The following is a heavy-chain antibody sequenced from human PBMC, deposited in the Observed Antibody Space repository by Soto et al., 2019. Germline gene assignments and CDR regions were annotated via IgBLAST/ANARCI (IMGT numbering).Heavy chain of an antibody. J-gene: IGHJ4*02. CDR1: GYTFTSYA. CDR2: INAGNGNT. CDR3: ARGSGPMIEWH. D-gene: IGHD3-22*01. V-gene: IGHV1-3*01. Sequence: ASVKVSCKASGYTFTSYAMHWVRQAPGQRLEWMGWINAGNGNTKYSQKFQGRVTITRDTSASTAYMELSSLRSEDTAAYYCARGSGPMIEWHWGQGTLVTVSS.